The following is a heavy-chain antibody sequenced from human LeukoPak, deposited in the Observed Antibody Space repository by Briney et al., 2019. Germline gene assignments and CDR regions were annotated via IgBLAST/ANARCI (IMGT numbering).Heavy chain of an antibody. D-gene: IGHD4-17*01. CDR3: ARIRDYYYYYVDV. V-gene: IGHV4-59*01. Sequence: SETLSLTCNVSGGSISSYYWSWIRQPPGKGLEWIGYIYYSGSTNYNPSLRSRVTISVDTSKNQFSLKVSSVTAADTAVYYCARIRDYYYYYVDVWGKGITVTISS. CDR1: GGSISSYY. J-gene: IGHJ6*03. CDR2: IYYSGST.